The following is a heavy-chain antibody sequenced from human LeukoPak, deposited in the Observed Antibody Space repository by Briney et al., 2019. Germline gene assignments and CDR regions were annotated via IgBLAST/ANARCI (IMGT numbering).Heavy chain of an antibody. V-gene: IGHV4-59*11. CDR3: ARDAY. Sequence: KPSETLSLTCTVSGVSIGSHYWSWIRQSPGKGREWIGCVYNSGTTVHNPSPTGRVTISVDTSKNQYSLNLRSVTAADAAVYYCARDAYWGQGILVTVSS. CDR2: VYNSGTT. J-gene: IGHJ4*02. CDR1: GVSIGSHY.